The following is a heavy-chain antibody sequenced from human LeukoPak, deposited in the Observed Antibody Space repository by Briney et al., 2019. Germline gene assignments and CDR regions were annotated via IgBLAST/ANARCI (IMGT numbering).Heavy chain of an antibody. CDR3: ASENMVRGVIIAVDY. D-gene: IGHD3-10*01. CDR2: INPNSGGT. CDR1: GYTFTSYG. J-gene: IGHJ4*02. V-gene: IGHV1-2*02. Sequence: ASVKVSCKASGYTFTSYGISWVRQAPGKGLGWMGWINPNSGGTNYAQKFQGRVSMTRDTSISTAYMELSRLRSDDTAVYDCASENMVRGVIIAVDYWGQGTLVTVSS.